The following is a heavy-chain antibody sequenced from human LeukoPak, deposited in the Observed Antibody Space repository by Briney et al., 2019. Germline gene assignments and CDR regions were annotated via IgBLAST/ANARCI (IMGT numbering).Heavy chain of an antibody. D-gene: IGHD3-10*01. CDR1: GFTFSSYS. Sequence: GGSLRLSCAASGFTFSSYSMNWVRQAPGKGLEWVSCISSSSRTIYYADSVKGRFTISRDNAKNSLYLQMNSLRDEDTAVYYCAREERVTMVRGVIMGAFDIWGQGTMVTVSS. V-gene: IGHV3-48*02. CDR2: ISSSSRTI. J-gene: IGHJ3*02. CDR3: AREERVTMVRGVIMGAFDI.